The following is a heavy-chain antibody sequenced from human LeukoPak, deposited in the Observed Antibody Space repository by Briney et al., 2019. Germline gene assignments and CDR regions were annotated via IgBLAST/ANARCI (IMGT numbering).Heavy chain of an antibody. CDR1: GFTFSSYG. CDR3: ARSKEDCCGSFDP. CDR2: IRDDGSNK. Sequence: PGGSLRLSCAASGFTFSSYGMHWVRQAPGKGLEWVAFIRDDGSNKHYVDSVKGRFTISRDNSKNTLYVQMNSLRAEGTAVYYCARSKEDCCGSFDPWGQGTLVTVSS. V-gene: IGHV3-30*02. J-gene: IGHJ5*02. D-gene: IGHD2-15*01.